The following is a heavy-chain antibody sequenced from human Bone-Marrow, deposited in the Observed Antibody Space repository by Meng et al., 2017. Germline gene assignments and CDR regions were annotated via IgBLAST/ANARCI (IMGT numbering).Heavy chain of an antibody. V-gene: IGHV1-8*03. J-gene: IGHJ3*02. CDR3: ARGSSRYFDWLLYSPVAFDI. CDR2: MNPNSGNT. D-gene: IGHD3-9*01. CDR1: GYTFTSYD. Sequence: ASVKVSCKASGYTFTSYDINWVRQATGQGLEWMGWMNPNSGNTGYAQKFQGRVTITRNTSISTAYMELSSLRSEDTAVYYCARGSSRYFDWLLYSPVAFDIWGQGTMVTVSS.